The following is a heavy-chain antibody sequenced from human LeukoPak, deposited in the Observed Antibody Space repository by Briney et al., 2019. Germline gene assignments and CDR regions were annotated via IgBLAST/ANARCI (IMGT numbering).Heavy chain of an antibody. J-gene: IGHJ6*02. CDR1: GFTFSNYA. CDR2: ISGSGGST. D-gene: IGHD2-15*01. CDR3: AKECSGGSCYSNSQYYYYGMDV. V-gene: IGHV3-23*01. Sequence: GGSLRLSCAASGFTFSNYAMSWVRQAPGKGLEWVSAISGSGGSTYYADSVKGRFIISRDNSKNTLYLQMNSLRAEDTAVFYCAKECSGGSCYSNSQYYYYGMDVWGQGTTVTVSS.